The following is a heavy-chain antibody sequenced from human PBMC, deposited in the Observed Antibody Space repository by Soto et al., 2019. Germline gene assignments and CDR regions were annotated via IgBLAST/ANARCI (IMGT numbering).Heavy chain of an antibody. V-gene: IGHV4-31*03. J-gene: IGHJ5*02. CDR3: ARDKPDYYDSSGLFDP. Sequence: TVSGGSISSGGYSWSWIRQHPGKGLEWIGYIYYSGSTYYNPSLKSRVTISVDTSKNQFSLKLSSVTAADTAVYYCARDKPDYYDSSGLFDPWGQGTLVTVSS. D-gene: IGHD3-22*01. CDR1: GGSISSGGYS. CDR2: IYYSGST.